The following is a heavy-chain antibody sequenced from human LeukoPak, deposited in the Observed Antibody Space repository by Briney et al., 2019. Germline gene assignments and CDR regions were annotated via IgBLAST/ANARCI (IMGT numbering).Heavy chain of an antibody. CDR2: IYYSGST. Sequence: SETLSLTCTVSGGSISSYYWSWIRQPPGKGLEWIGYIYYSGSTNYNPSLKSRVTISVDTSKNQFSLKLSSVTAADTAVYYCARDPGYYGSGYYFDYWGQGTLVTVSS. J-gene: IGHJ4*02. V-gene: IGHV4-59*01. CDR1: GGSISSYY. D-gene: IGHD3-10*01. CDR3: ARDPGYYGSGYYFDY.